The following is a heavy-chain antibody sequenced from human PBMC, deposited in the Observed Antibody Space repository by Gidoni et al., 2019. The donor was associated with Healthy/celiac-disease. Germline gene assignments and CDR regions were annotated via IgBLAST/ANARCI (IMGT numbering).Heavy chain of an antibody. Sequence: QVQLVESGGGVVQPGRSLRPSCSASGLTFSSYAMHWVRQAPGKGLEWVAVISYDGSNKYYADSVKGRFTISRDNSKNTLYLQMNSLRAEDTAVYYCARAGSFDAFDIWGQGTMVTVSS. CDR3: ARAGSFDAFDI. D-gene: IGHD1-26*01. J-gene: IGHJ3*02. CDR1: GLTFSSYA. V-gene: IGHV3-30-3*01. CDR2: ISYDGSNK.